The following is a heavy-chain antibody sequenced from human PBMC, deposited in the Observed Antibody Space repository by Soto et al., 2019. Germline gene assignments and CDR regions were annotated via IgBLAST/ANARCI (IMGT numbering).Heavy chain of an antibody. CDR3: ASGHDAYKVRY. J-gene: IGHJ4*02. Sequence: QVQLQESGPGLVKPSQTLSLTCTVSGGSISSGGTGSYWTWIRQLPGKGLEWIGYIYYTGNTYYNPSLKSRPTISIDTSENQFSLKLTYMTAADTAVYFCASGHDAYKVRYWGQGTLVTVSS. V-gene: IGHV4-31*03. CDR1: GGSISSGGTGSY. D-gene: IGHD1-1*01. CDR2: IYYTGNT.